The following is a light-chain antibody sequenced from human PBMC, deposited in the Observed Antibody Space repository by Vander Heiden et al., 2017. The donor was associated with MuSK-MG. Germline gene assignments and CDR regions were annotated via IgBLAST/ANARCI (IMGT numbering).Light chain of an antibody. J-gene: IGKJ2*01. CDR2: GAS. CDR3: QQDNNWPAST. V-gene: IGKV3-15*01. CDR1: QSVSSN. Sequence: EIVMTQSPATLSVSPGERATLSCRASQSVSSNLAWYQQKPGQAPRLLIYGASTRATGIPARFSRSRYGTEFTLTISRLHSVDFAVYYCQQDNNWPASTFGQGTKLEIK.